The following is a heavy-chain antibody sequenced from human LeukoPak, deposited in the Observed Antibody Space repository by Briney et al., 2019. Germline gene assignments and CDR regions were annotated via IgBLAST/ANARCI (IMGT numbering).Heavy chain of an antibody. CDR2: ITGSSTWT. V-gene: IGHV3-23*01. Sequence: GGSLRLSCEASGFTFGTYGMTWVRQAPGKGLEWVPGITGSSTWTYYADSVRGRFTISRDNSKNTLHLQMNNLTADDTAIYYCARELASLGTGYFDLWGRGTLVTVSS. D-gene: IGHD3/OR15-3a*01. J-gene: IGHJ2*01. CDR3: ARELASLGTGYFDL. CDR1: GFTFGTYG.